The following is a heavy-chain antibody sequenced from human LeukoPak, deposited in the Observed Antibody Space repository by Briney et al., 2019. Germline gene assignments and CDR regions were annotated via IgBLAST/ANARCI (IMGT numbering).Heavy chain of an antibody. V-gene: IGHV1-8*01. Sequence: ASVKVSCKASGYTFTSYDINWVRQATGQGLEWMGWMNPNSGNTGYAQKFQGRVTMTRNTSISTAYMELCSLRSEDTAVYYCARVVAARPTPARPVYYFDYWGQGTLVTVSS. CDR3: ARVVAARPTPARPVYYFDY. CDR1: GYTFTSYD. J-gene: IGHJ4*02. D-gene: IGHD6-6*01. CDR2: MNPNSGNT.